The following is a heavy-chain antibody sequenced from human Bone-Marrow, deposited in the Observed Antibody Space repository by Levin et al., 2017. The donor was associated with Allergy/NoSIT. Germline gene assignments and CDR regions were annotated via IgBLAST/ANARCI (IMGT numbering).Heavy chain of an antibody. J-gene: IGHJ5*02. Sequence: QTSETLSLTCEASGFTFNQFAIHWVRQAPGKGLEWMSVISYDGSDKKYGDAVKGRFTISRDNSRNTVSLHMNNLKKEDSGVYFCAKDPSAWGTRVYHIGAWGRGTPVTVSS. CDR1: GFTFNQFA. CDR2: ISYDGSDK. V-gene: IGHV3-30*04. D-gene: IGHD6-19*01. CDR3: AKDPSAWGTRVYHIGA.